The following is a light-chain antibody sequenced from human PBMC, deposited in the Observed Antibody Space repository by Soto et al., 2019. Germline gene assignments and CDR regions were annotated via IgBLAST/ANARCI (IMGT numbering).Light chain of an antibody. CDR1: QSVTNNY. J-gene: IGKJ3*01. CDR3: QQYGGSPLVT. Sequence: EFVMTQSPGTLSLSPGERATLSCRASQSVTNNYLAWYQQKPGQAPRLLIHGVSSRAAGIPDRFSGSGSGKDFTLTISRRELEDFAVNYCQQYGGSPLVTFGPGTKVDIK. V-gene: IGKV3-20*01. CDR2: GVS.